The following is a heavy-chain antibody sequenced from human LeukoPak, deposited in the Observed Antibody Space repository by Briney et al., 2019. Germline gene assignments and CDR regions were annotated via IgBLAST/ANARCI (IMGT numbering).Heavy chain of an antibody. CDR2: ILYSGGT. J-gene: IGHJ4*02. D-gene: IGHD4-17*01. Sequence: SETLSLTCTVSGGFVGSRNYYWGWIRQPPGKGLEWIGSILYSGGTFYNPSLKSRVTISLDTSKNQFSLKLTSVTAADTAVYYCARDLTGDFPFDFWGPGTLVTVSS. CDR3: ARDLTGDFPFDF. CDR1: GGFVGSRNYY. V-gene: IGHV4-39*07.